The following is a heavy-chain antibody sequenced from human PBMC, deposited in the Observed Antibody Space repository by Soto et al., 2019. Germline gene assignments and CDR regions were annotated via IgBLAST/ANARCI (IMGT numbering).Heavy chain of an antibody. V-gene: IGHV3-73*01. Sequence: EVQLVESGGGLVQPGGSLKLSCAVSGFTFSGSAMHWVRQASGKGLEWVGRIRSKSNSYATAYAASVKGRFTISRDDSKNTAYLQMNSLKTEDTAVYYCTRGDGVYVRDYWGQGALVTVSS. CDR2: IRSKSNSYAT. J-gene: IGHJ4*02. CDR1: GFTFSGSA. D-gene: IGHD4-17*01. CDR3: TRGDGVYVRDY.